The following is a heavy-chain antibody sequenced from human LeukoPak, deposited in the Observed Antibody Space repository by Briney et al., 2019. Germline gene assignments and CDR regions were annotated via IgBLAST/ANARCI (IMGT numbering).Heavy chain of an antibody. V-gene: IGHV3-53*01. CDR3: ARAHGRITRDAYFDY. D-gene: IGHD3-10*01. Sequence: GGSLRLSCAASGFSVSSNYMSWVRQAPGKGLTWVSVIYSSGSTYYADSVKGRFAISRDDSKNTLHLQMDSLRAEDTAIYYCARAHGRITRDAYFDYWGQGTLVTVSS. CDR2: IYSSGST. J-gene: IGHJ4*02. CDR1: GFSVSSNY.